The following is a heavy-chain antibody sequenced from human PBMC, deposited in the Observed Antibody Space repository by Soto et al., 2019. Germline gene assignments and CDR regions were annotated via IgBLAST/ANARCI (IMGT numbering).Heavy chain of an antibody. CDR2: ISGSGSST. V-gene: IGHV3-23*01. CDR3: AKDSYGSGSYGYFDY. Sequence: EVQLLESGGGLVQPGGSLRLSCAASGFTFSSYAMSWVRQAPGKGLEWVSAISGSGSSTYYADSVKGRFTISRDISKNTLYLQMNSLRAEDTAVYYCAKDSYGSGSYGYFDYWGQGPLVTVSS. D-gene: IGHD3-10*01. CDR1: GFTFSSYA. J-gene: IGHJ4*02.